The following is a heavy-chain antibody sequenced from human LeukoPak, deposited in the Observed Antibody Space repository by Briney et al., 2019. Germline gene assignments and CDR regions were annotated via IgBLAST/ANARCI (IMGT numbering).Heavy chain of an antibody. Sequence: ASVKVSCKASGGTFSNYVISWVRQAPGQGLEWMGGIIPIFGTANYAQKFQGRVTITADESTSTAYMELSSLRSEDTAVYYCASKHCSGGSCYYYYYVDVWGKGTTVTVSS. CDR3: ASKHCSGGSCYYYYYVDV. V-gene: IGHV1-69*13. CDR2: IIPIFGTA. CDR1: GGTFSNYV. J-gene: IGHJ6*03. D-gene: IGHD2-15*01.